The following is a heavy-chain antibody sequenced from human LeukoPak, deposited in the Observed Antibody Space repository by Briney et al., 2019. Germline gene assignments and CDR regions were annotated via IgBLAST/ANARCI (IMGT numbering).Heavy chain of an antibody. J-gene: IGHJ6*02. Sequence: PGGSLRLSCVGSGFTFSNYWMTWVRQAPGKGLEWVANIKQDGSEKYYGDSVKGRFTISRDDAKNSLYLQMNSLRVEDTAVYYCPRSPLYGMDVWGQGTTVTAAS. CDR2: IKQDGSEK. V-gene: IGHV3-7*01. CDR1: GFTFSNYW. CDR3: PRSPLYGMDV.